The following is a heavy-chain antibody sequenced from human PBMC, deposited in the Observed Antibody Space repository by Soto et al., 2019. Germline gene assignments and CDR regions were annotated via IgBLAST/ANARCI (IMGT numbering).Heavy chain of an antibody. J-gene: IGHJ4*02. D-gene: IGHD2-15*01. V-gene: IGHV3-48*01. CDR2: ISSSSSTI. CDR1: GFTFSSYS. CDR3: SRDLNSGLFEY. Sequence: EVQLVESGGGLVQPGGSLRLSCAASGFTFSSYSMNWVRQAPGKGLEWVSYISSSSSTIYYADSVKGRFTISRDNAKNSLYLQMNSLRAEDTAVYYGSRDLNSGLFEYWGQGTLVTVSS.